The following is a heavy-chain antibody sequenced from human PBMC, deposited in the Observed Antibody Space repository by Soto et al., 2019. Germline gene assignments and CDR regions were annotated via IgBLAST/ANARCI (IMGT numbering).Heavy chain of an antibody. CDR2: INHSGST. D-gene: IGHD3-3*01. Sequence: PSETLSLTCAVYGGSFSGYYWSWIRQPPGKGLEWIGEINHSGSTNYNPSLKSRVTISVDTSKNQFSLKLSSVTAADTAVYYCARVWNFGVVIKWFDPWGQGTLVTVSS. CDR3: ARVWNFGVVIKWFDP. CDR1: GGSFSGYY. J-gene: IGHJ5*02. V-gene: IGHV4-34*01.